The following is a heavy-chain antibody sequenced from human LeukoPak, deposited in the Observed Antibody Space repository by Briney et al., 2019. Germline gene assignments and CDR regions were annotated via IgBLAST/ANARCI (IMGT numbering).Heavy chain of an antibody. Sequence: GSSVKVSCKASGGTFSSYAISRVRQAPGQGLEWMGGIIPIFGTANYAQKFQGRVTITADESTSTAYMELSSLRSEDTAVYYCARGPPNDYGDPSFDYWGQGTLVTVAS. V-gene: IGHV1-69*01. CDR3: ARGPPNDYGDPSFDY. J-gene: IGHJ4*02. CDR1: GGTFSSYA. CDR2: IIPIFGTA. D-gene: IGHD4-17*01.